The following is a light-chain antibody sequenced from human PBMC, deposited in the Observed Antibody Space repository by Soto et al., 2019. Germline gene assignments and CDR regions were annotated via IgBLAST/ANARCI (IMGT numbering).Light chain of an antibody. V-gene: IGKV1-5*03. J-gene: IGKJ1*01. CDR2: KAT. Sequence: DIQMTQSPSILSASVGVRVTITCRASQRIDTWLAWYQQKPGTAPKLLIYKATILQSGVPSRFSGSGSGTEFTLAISSLEPDDFATYYCQQYETFSPWTFGQGTKVE. CDR1: QRIDTW. CDR3: QQYETFSPWT.